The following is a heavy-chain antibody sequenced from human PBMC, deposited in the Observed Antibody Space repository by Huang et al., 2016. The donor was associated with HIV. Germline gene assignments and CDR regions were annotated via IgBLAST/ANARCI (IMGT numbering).Heavy chain of an antibody. CDR1: GVTLSNSD. Sequence: EVQLLESGGGLVQPGGSLRLSCAASGVTLSNSDIDMSWVRQAPVKGLEWVSSIFGSGGTTYYADSVKGRFTISRDTSKNTLFLQMNSLRAEDTAVYYCAKGYPLNYFDYWGQGTLVTVSS. D-gene: IGHD5-18*01. CDR3: AKGYPLNYFDY. V-gene: IGHV3-23*01. J-gene: IGHJ4*02. CDR2: IFGSGGTT.